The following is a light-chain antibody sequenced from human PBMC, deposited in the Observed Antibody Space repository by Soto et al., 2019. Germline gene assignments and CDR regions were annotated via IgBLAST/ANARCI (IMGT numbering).Light chain of an antibody. CDR1: SSNIGNYY. V-gene: IGLV1-51*01. CDR3: SSYTTSSTPCV. J-gene: IGLJ1*01. CDR2: DNN. Sequence: QSVLTQPPSVSAAPGQKVTISCSGSSSNIGNYYVSWHQQLPGTAPKLLIYDNNKRPSGIPDRFSGSKSGTSATLGISGLQAEDEADYYCSSYTTSSTPCVFGAGTKVTVL.